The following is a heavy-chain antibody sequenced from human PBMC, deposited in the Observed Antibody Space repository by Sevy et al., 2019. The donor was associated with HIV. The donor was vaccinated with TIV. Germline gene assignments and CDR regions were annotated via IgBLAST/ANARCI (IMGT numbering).Heavy chain of an antibody. CDR1: GFTFSSYA. Sequence: GGSLRLSCAASGFTFSSYAMHWVRQAPGKGLEWVAVISYDGSNKYYADSVKGRFTISRDNSKNTLYLQMNSLRAEDTAVYYCARTDYGDYLQFFDYWGQGTLVTASS. J-gene: IGHJ4*02. V-gene: IGHV3-30-3*01. D-gene: IGHD4-17*01. CDR2: ISYDGSNK. CDR3: ARTDYGDYLQFFDY.